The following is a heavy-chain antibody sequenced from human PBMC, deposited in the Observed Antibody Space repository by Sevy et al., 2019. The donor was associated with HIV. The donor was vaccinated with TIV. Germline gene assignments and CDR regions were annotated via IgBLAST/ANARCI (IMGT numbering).Heavy chain of an antibody. V-gene: IGHV3-15*07. CDR3: TTVLGWEGTSDY. Sequence: GGSLRLSCAASSFSFINAWMNWVRQAPGKGLEWVGRIRSKADGGTAYYAAPVKGRFIISRADSENTLYLQMNSLRTEDTAIYYCTTVLGWEGTSDYWGQGTLVTVSS. CDR2: IRSKADGGTA. CDR1: SFSFINAW. J-gene: IGHJ4*02. D-gene: IGHD1-26*01.